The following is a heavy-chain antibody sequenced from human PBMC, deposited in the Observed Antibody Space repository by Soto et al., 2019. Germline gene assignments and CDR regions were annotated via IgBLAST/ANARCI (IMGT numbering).Heavy chain of an antibody. CDR2: ISGSGGST. J-gene: IGHJ4*02. D-gene: IGHD2-2*01. V-gene: IGHV3-23*01. CDR1: GFTFSSYA. CDR3: AKGGYCSSTSCYPTAPPLL. Sequence: GGSLRLSCAASGFTFSSYAMSWVRQAPGKGLEWVSAISGSGGSTYYADSVKGRFTISRDNSKNTLYLQMNSLRAEDTAVYYCAKGGYCSSTSCYPTAPPLLWGQGTLVTVSS.